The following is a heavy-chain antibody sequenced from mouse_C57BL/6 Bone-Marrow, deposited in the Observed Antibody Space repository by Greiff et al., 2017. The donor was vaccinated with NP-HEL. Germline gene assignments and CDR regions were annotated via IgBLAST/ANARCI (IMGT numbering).Heavy chain of an antibody. Sequence: VTLVESGPGLVQPSQSLSINCTVSGFSLTSSCLHWVRPSPGKGLEWLGVIWSGGSTDYNAAFISRLSISKDNSKSQVFFKMNSLQADDTAIYYCARLLYDGYYAMDYWGKGTSVTVSS. J-gene: IGHJ4*01. V-gene: IGHV2-2*01. D-gene: IGHD2-3*01. CDR1: GFSLTSSC. CDR2: IWSGGST. CDR3: ARLLYDGYYAMDY.